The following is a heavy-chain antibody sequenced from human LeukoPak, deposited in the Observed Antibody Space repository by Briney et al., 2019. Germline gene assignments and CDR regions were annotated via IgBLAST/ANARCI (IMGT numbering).Heavy chain of an antibody. CDR1: GGSFSGYY. D-gene: IGHD3-3*01. CDR2: INHSGST. CDR3: ARRITIFGVVTATRFDP. V-gene: IGHV4-34*01. Sequence: SETLSLTCAVYGGSFSGYYWSWIRQPPGKGLEWIGEINHSGSTNYNPSLKSRVTISVDTSKNQFSLKLSSVTAADTAVYYCARRITIFGVVTATRFDPWGQGTLVTVSS. J-gene: IGHJ5*02.